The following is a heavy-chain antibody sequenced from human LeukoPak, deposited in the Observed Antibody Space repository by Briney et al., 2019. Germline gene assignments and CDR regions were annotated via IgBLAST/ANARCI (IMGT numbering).Heavy chain of an antibody. Sequence: ASVKVSCKASGYTFTGYYMHWVRQAPGQGLEWMGWINPNSGGTNYAQKFQGRVTMTRDTSVSTAYMELSRLRSDDTAVYYCAREGSRYYDSSGYYYDYWGQGTLVTVSS. CDR2: INPNSGGT. CDR1: GYTFTGYY. V-gene: IGHV1-2*02. J-gene: IGHJ4*02. D-gene: IGHD3-22*01. CDR3: AREGSRYYDSSGYYYDY.